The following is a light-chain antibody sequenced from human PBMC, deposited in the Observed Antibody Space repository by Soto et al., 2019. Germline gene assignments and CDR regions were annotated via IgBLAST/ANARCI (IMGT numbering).Light chain of an antibody. J-gene: IGKJ4*01. Sequence: EIVMTQSPATLSVSPGERATLSCRASQSVSSNLAWYQQKPGQAPRLLIYGASTRATGIPARFSGSGSGTEFTLTISSLQSADFAVYYCQQYNNWPLTFGGGNNVEIK. CDR3: QQYNNWPLT. CDR2: GAS. V-gene: IGKV3-15*01. CDR1: QSVSSN.